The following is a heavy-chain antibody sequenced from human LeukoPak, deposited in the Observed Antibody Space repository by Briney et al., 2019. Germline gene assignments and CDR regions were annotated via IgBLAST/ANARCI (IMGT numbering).Heavy chain of an antibody. V-gene: IGHV3-11*01. CDR3: AKDSVRSGGWFYFDK. D-gene: IGHD6-19*01. CDR1: GFTFSDYY. Sequence: GGSLRLSCAASGFTFSDYYMSWIRQAPGKGLEWVSYISTSGSGAYYADSVKGRFTISRDNAKSSLYLQMSSLRAEDTAIYYCAKDSVRSGGWFYFDKWGQGTLVSVS. J-gene: IGHJ4*02. CDR2: ISTSGSGA.